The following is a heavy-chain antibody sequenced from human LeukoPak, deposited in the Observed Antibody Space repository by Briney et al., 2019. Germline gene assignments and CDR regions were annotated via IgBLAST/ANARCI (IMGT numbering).Heavy chain of an antibody. Sequence: GASVNVSCKVSGYTLTELSMHWVRQAPGKGLEWMGGFDPEDGETIYAQKFQGRVTMTEDTSTDTAYMELSRLRSDDTAVYYCARDPLIGYSSGWSRGWFDPWGQGTLVTVSS. D-gene: IGHD6-19*01. V-gene: IGHV1-24*01. CDR1: GYTLTELS. CDR3: ARDPLIGYSSGWSRGWFDP. CDR2: FDPEDGET. J-gene: IGHJ5*02.